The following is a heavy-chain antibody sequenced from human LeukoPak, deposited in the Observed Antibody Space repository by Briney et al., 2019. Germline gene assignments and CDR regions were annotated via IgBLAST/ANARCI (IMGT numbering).Heavy chain of an antibody. V-gene: IGHV4-4*02. D-gene: IGHD3-10*01. Sequence: PSETLSLTCAVSGDSISSSHWWTWVRQPPGKGLEWIGEIYHRGTTNYNLSLKSRVTISVDRSKNQFSLRLTPVTAADTAVYYCARDYGSGDYYFAYWGQGALVTVSP. J-gene: IGHJ4*02. CDR1: GDSISSSHW. CDR2: IYHRGTT. CDR3: ARDYGSGDYYFAY.